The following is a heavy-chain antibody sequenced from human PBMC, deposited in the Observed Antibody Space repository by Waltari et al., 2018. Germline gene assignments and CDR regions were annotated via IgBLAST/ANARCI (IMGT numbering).Heavy chain of an antibody. CDR2: RKTDGGET. V-gene: IGHV3-7*01. CDR3: ARDGDRNYDY. CDR1: GFRFSDYW. D-gene: IGHD1-7*01. Sequence: EVQLVESGGGLVQPGGSLRLSCRISGFRFSDYWMTWVRQAPGEGREWVGNRKTDGGETYYADSVKGRFTISRDNGKNSLFLQMDSLKGEDTAVYYCARDGDRNYDYWGQGTLVTVSS. J-gene: IGHJ4*02.